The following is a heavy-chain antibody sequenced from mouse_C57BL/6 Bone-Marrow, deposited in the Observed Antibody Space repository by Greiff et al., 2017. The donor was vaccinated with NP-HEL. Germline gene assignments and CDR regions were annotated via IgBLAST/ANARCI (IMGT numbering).Heavy chain of an antibody. Sequence: EVMLVESGGGLVQPGGSLKLSCAASGFTFSDYGIAWVRQAPRKGPEWVAFISNLAYSIYYADTVTGRFTISRENAKNTLYLEMSSLRSEDTAMYYCAREDGNWYFDVWGTGTTVTVSS. CDR3: AREDGNWYFDV. CDR2: ISNLAYSI. CDR1: GFTFSDYG. J-gene: IGHJ1*03. D-gene: IGHD2-1*01. V-gene: IGHV5-15*04.